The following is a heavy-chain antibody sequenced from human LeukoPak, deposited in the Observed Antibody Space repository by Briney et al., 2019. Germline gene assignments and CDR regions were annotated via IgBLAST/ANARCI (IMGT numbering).Heavy chain of an antibody. Sequence: PGGSLRLSCAASGFTFSSYSMNWVRQAPGKGLEWVSYISSSSSTIYYADSVKGRFTISRDNAKNSLYLQMNSLRAEDTAVYYCARAGYSSSWYFGYYYMDVWGKGTTVTIS. CDR3: ARAGYSSSWYFGYYYMDV. CDR1: GFTFSSYS. J-gene: IGHJ6*03. CDR2: ISSSSSTI. D-gene: IGHD6-13*01. V-gene: IGHV3-48*01.